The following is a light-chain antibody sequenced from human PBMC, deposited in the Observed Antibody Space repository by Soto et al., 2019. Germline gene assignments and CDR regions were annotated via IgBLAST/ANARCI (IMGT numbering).Light chain of an antibody. CDR3: QQYGGSSRT. V-gene: IGKV3-20*01. CDR2: ETY. J-gene: IGKJ1*01. Sequence: IVLTQSPDTLSLSPGERVTLSCRASQSVRNNYLAWYQQKPGQAPRLLIYETYRRATAIPDRFSGSGSGIDFTLTISRLEPEDFAMYLCQQYGGSSRTFGLGTKVEIK. CDR1: QSVRNNY.